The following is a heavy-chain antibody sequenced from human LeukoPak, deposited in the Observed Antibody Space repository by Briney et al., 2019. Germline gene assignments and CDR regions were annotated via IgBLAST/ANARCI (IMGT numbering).Heavy chain of an antibody. CDR2: INPNSGGT. Sequence: ASVKVSCKASGYTFTSYYMYWVRQAPGQGLEWMGWINPNSGGTNYAQKFQGRVTMTRDTSISTAYMELSRLRSDDTAVYYCARDGGYYGSGSYYILDYWGQGTLVTVSS. V-gene: IGHV1-2*02. D-gene: IGHD3-10*01. J-gene: IGHJ4*02. CDR3: ARDGGYYGSGSYYILDY. CDR1: GYTFTSYY.